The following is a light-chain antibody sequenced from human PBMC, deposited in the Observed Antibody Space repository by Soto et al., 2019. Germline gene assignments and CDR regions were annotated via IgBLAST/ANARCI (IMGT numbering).Light chain of an antibody. CDR1: SSDVGGDNS. V-gene: IGLV2-14*01. J-gene: IGLJ1*01. Sequence: QSVLTQLASVSGSPGQSITISCTGTSSDVGGDNSVSWYQQHPGTAPKLMISEVSNRPSGVSNRFSGSKSGNTASLTISGLQAEDEADYYCQSYDSSLSGSRVFGTGTKVTVL. CDR3: QSYDSSLSGSRV. CDR2: EVS.